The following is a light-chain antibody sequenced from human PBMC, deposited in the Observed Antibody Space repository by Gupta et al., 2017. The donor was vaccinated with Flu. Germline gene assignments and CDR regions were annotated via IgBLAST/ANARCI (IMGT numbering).Light chain of an antibody. V-gene: IGKV1-39*01. Sequence: DIQMTQSPSSLSASVGDRVTITCRASQSISSYLNWYQQKPGKAPKLLIYAASSLQSGVPSRFSGSGSGTDFTLTIISLLPEDFATYYCQQSYSTLHTFGQGTKMEIK. J-gene: IGKJ2*01. CDR1: QSISSY. CDR3: QQSYSTLHT. CDR2: AAS.